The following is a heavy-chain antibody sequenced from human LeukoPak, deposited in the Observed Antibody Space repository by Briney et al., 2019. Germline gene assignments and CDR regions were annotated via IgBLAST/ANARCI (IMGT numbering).Heavy chain of an antibody. J-gene: IGHJ5*02. V-gene: IGHV1-2*02. CDR3: ARRAVVTLHNWFDP. Sequence: ASVKVSCKASGYTFTGYYMHWVRQAPGQGLEWMGWINPNSGGTNYAQKFQGRVTTTRDTSISTAYMELSRLRSDDTAVYYCARRAVVTLHNWFDPWGQGTLVTVSS. CDR2: INPNSGGT. CDR1: GYTFTGYY. D-gene: IGHD2-21*02.